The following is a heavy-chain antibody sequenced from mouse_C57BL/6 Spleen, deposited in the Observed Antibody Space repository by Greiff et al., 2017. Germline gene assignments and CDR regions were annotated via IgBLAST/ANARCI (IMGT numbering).Heavy chain of an antibody. CDR1: GYTFTSYW. V-gene: IGHV1-72*01. J-gene: IGHJ4*01. CDR2: IDPNSVGT. CDR3: ARWLDYAMDY. Sequence: QVQLQQPGAELVKPGASVKLSCKASGYTFTSYWMHWVKQRPGRGLAWIGRIDPNSVGTTYNAKFKSKATLTVDKHSSTAYVQLSSLTSEDAAVYYCARWLDYAMDYWGQGTSVTVSS. D-gene: IGHD2-2*01.